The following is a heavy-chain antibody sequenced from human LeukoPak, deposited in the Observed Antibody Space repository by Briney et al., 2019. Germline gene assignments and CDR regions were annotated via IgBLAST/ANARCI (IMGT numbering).Heavy chain of an antibody. Sequence: GGSLRLSCTVSGFTVSSNSMSWVRQAPGKGLEWVSVIYSGGSTYYADSVKGRFTISRDNSKNTLYLQMNSLRAEDTAVYYCARGSSVAVAAFDYWGQGTLVTASS. CDR3: ARGSSVAVAAFDY. CDR2: IYSGGST. V-gene: IGHV3-53*01. D-gene: IGHD6-19*01. J-gene: IGHJ4*02. CDR1: GFTVSSNS.